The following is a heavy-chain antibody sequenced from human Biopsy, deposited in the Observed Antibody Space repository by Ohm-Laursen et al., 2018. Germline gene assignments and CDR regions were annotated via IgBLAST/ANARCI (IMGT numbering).Heavy chain of an antibody. D-gene: IGHD6-19*01. Sequence: FLRLSCAAPGFTFSSYAMTWVRQAPGKGLEWVSAIRGGGDDTSYADSVKGRFTISRDNSKNTLYLQMNSLRAEDTAVYYCAKDFGWRNFDYWGQGTLVIVSS. CDR3: AKDFGWRNFDY. CDR1: GFTFSSYA. CDR2: IRGGGDDT. V-gene: IGHV3-23*01. J-gene: IGHJ4*02.